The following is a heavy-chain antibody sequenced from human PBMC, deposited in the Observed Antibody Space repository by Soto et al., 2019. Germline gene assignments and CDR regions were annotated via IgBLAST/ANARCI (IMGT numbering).Heavy chain of an antibody. V-gene: IGHV6-1*01. D-gene: IGHD2-21*02. CDR3: TKQKGDSRTYNGLDG. CDR1: GDSVSSNSAA. J-gene: IGHJ6*02. CDR2: AHYRSQWYY. Sequence: PSPTLSLTCAISGDSVSSNSAAWNWIRQSPSRGLEWLGRAHYRSQWYYDSAVSVKSRITVIPDTSKNQFSLHLSSVTPEDTAIYYCTKQKGDSRTYNGLDGWGQGTTVTVSS.